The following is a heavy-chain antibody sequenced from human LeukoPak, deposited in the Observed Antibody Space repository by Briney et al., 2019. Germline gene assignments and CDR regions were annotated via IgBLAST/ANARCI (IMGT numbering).Heavy chain of an antibody. Sequence: PSQTLSLTCAVSGASISSHYWSWIRHSPAKGLEWIGYIYYSGSTNYNPSLKSRVTISVDTSKNQFSLKLSSVTAADTAVYYCTRDLANSWYYYWGRGILVTVSS. CDR3: TRDLANSWYYY. V-gene: IGHV4-59*11. CDR1: GASISSHY. D-gene: IGHD6-13*01. CDR2: IYYSGST. J-gene: IGHJ4*02.